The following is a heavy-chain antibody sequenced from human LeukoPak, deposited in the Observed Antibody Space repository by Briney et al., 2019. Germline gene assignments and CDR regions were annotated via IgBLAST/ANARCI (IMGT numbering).Heavy chain of an antibody. CDR2: IYTSGST. D-gene: IGHD3-22*01. CDR3: ARADYYDFYYFDY. CDR1: GGSISSYY. Sequence: SETLSLTCTVSGGSISSYYWSRIRQPPGKGLEWIGYIYTSGSTNYNPSLKSRVTISVDTSKNQFSLKLSSVTATDTAVYYCARADYYDFYYFDYWGQGTLVTVSS. J-gene: IGHJ4*02. V-gene: IGHV4-4*09.